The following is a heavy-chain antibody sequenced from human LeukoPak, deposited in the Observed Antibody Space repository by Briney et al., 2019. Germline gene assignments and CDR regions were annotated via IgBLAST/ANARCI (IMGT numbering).Heavy chain of an antibody. D-gene: IGHD2-2*01. Sequence: ASETLSLTCTVSGGSISSYYWSWIRQPPGKGLEWIGYIYYSGSTNYNPSPKSRVTISVDTSKNQFSLKLSSVTAADTAVYYCARTHQLLFVNWFDPWGQGTLVTVSS. V-gene: IGHV4-59*01. CDR2: IYYSGST. J-gene: IGHJ5*02. CDR3: ARTHQLLFVNWFDP. CDR1: GGSISSYY.